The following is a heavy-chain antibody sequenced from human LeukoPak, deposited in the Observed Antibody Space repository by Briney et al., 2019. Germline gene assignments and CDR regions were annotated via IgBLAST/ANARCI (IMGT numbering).Heavy chain of an antibody. CDR3: ARAPALWFGGNNWFDP. J-gene: IGHJ5*02. CDR1: GYTFTGYY. CDR2: INPNSGGT. V-gene: IGHV1-2*02. D-gene: IGHD3-10*01. Sequence: GASVKVSCKASGYTFTGYYMHWVRQAPGQGLEWMGWINPNSGGTNYAQKFQGRVTMTRDTSISTAYMELSRLRSDDTAVYYCARAPALWFGGNNWFDPWGQGTLVTVSS.